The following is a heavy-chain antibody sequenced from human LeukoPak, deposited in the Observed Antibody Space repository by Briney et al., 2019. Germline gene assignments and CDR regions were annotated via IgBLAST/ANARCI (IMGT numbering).Heavy chain of an antibody. CDR1: GFTFSIYG. V-gene: IGHV3-23*01. CDR3: AKLRAARPGY. J-gene: IGHJ4*02. Sequence: GGSLRLSCAASGFTFSIYGMNWVRQAPGKGLEWVSGISDSGAITNYADSVKGRFTISRDNSKNTLYLQMHSLRPEDTAIYYCAKLRAARPGYRGQGTLVTVSS. CDR2: ISDSGAIT. D-gene: IGHD6-6*01.